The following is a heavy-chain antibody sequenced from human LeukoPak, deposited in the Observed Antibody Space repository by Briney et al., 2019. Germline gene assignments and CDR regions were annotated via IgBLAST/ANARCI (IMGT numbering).Heavy chain of an antibody. Sequence: SETLSLTCTVSGGSISSYYWSWIRQPPGKGLEWIGEINHSGSTNYNPSLKSRVTISVDTSKNQFSLKLSSVTAADTAVYYCARGYCSSTSCYHWFDPWGQGTLVTVSS. CDR2: INHSGST. V-gene: IGHV4-34*01. J-gene: IGHJ5*02. CDR1: GGSISSYY. D-gene: IGHD2-2*01. CDR3: ARGYCSSTSCYHWFDP.